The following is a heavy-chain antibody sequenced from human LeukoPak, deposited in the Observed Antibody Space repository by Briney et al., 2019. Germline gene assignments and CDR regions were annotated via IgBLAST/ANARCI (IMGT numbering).Heavy chain of an antibody. Sequence: GGSLRLSCAASGFTFSSYSMNWVRQAPWKGLEWVSSISSSSSYIYYADSVKGRFTISRDDSKNTLYLQMSSLRADDTAVYYCAKDLGRYRNNFFDYWGQGNLVTVSS. CDR1: GFTFSSYS. J-gene: IGHJ4*02. CDR3: AKDLGRYRNNFFDY. CDR2: ISSSSSYI. V-gene: IGHV3-21*04. D-gene: IGHD1-26*01.